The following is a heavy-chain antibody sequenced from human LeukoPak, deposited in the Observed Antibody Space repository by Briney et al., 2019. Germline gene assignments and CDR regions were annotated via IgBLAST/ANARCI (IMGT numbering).Heavy chain of an antibody. CDR1: GYSFISYW. D-gene: IGHD3-10*01. CDR3: ASSPLEKWGSGSYYLPSLGYFDY. V-gene: IGHV5-51*01. J-gene: IGHJ4*02. Sequence: GESLKISCKVSGYSFISYWIGWVRQMPGKGLEWMGIIYPGDSDTRYSPSFLGQVTISADKSISTAYLQWSSLKASDTAMYYCASSPLEKWGSGSYYLPSLGYFDYWGQGTLVTVSS. CDR2: IYPGDSDT.